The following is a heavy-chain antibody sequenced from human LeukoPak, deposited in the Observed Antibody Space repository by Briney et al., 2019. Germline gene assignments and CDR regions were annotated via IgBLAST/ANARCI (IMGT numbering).Heavy chain of an antibody. CDR1: GFTFSNAW. CDR2: IKPNSDDGTT. D-gene: IGHD3-10*01. Sequence: KSGGSLRLSCAASGFTFSNAWMNWVRQSPGKGLEWVGRIKPNSDDGTTDYAAPVKGRITISRDDSKNTLFPQMNSLKNEDTAVYYCTTYTFGSPYWGQGTLVTVSS. CDR3: TTYTFGSPY. J-gene: IGHJ4*02. V-gene: IGHV3-15*07.